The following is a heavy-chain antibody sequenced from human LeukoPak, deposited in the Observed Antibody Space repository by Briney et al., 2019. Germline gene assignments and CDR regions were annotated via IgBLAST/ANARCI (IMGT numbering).Heavy chain of an antibody. Sequence: GSLRLSCAASAFSLNAYNMNWVRQAPGKGLEWVSSISYTGTYIYYADSVKGRFTISRDNAQNSLYLQMNSLRAEDTAIYYCVRDRGTYRPIDYWGQGTLVTVSS. V-gene: IGHV3-21*04. J-gene: IGHJ4*02. CDR1: AFSLNAYN. D-gene: IGHD1-26*01. CDR3: VRDRGTYRPIDY. CDR2: ISYTGTYI.